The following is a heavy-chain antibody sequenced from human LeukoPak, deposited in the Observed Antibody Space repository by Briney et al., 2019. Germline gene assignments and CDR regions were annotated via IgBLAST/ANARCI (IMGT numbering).Heavy chain of an antibody. D-gene: IGHD3-3*01. CDR1: GFTFSSYW. CDR2: IKQDGSEK. J-gene: IGHJ4*02. Sequence: GGSLRLSCAASGFTFSSYWMSWVRQAPRKGLEWVANIKQDGSEKYYVDSVKGRFTISRDNAKNSLYLQMNSLRAEDTAVYYCARPLRESGYFYFDYWGQGTLVTVSS. CDR3: ARPLRESGYFYFDY. V-gene: IGHV3-7*01.